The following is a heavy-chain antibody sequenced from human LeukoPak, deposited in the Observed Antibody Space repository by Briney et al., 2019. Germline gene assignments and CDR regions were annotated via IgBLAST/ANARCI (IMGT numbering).Heavy chain of an antibody. CDR1: GGSISSGGYY. J-gene: IGHJ5*02. Sequence: SETLSLTCTVSGGSISSGGYYWSWIRQHPGTGLEWIGYIYYSGSTYYNPSLKSRVTISVDTSKNQFSLKLSSVTAADTAVYYCARCPNEYGDYPNWFDPWGQGTLVTVSS. CDR3: ARCPNEYGDYPNWFDP. CDR2: IYYSGST. V-gene: IGHV4-31*03. D-gene: IGHD4-17*01.